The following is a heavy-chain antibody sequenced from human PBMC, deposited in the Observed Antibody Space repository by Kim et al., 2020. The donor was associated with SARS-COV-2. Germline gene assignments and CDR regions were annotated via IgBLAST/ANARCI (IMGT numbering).Heavy chain of an antibody. CDR3: AKDYSRWALDY. V-gene: IGHV3-23*01. CDR2: ITDRGDKT. CDR1: GFTFTSYG. Sequence: GGSLRLSCAASGFTFTSYGMSWVRQAPGKGPEWVSTITDRGDKTYYADSVKGRFTISRDNSKNTLYLQMNSLRDEDTAIYYCAKDYSRWALDYWGQGNLVTVSS. D-gene: IGHD2-15*01. J-gene: IGHJ4*02.